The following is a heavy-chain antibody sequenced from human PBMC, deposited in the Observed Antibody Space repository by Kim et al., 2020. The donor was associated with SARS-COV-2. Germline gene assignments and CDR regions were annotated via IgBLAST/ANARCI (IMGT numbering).Heavy chain of an antibody. CDR3: AHDAPGLYGFHG. CDR2: IYGNDEK. Sequence: SGPTLVNPTQTLTLTCSFSGFSLTPDRLVGVTWVRQPPGKALEWLALIYGNDEKRYTPSLKSRLTIAKDTTENRVVLTLTNVDPVDTGTYYCAHDAPGLYGFHGWGQGTPVTVSS. V-gene: IGHV2-5*01. CDR1: GFSLTPDRLVG. D-gene: IGHD2-8*01. J-gene: IGHJ6*02.